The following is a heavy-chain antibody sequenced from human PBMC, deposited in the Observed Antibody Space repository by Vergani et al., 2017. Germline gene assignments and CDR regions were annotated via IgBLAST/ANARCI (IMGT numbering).Heavy chain of an antibody. Sequence: EVQLLESGGGLVQPGGSLRLSCGASGFTFSSYAMTWVRQAPGKGLEWVSDISGSGGNTFYTDSVKGRFTISRDNSKETLYLQMNSLRVEDTAIYYCAKARDPNCKGGNCYSYYYGLDLWGQGTTVTVSS. CDR2: ISGSGGNT. V-gene: IGHV3-23*01. J-gene: IGHJ6*02. CDR3: AKARDPNCKGGNCYSYYYGLDL. CDR1: GFTFSSYA. D-gene: IGHD2-15*01.